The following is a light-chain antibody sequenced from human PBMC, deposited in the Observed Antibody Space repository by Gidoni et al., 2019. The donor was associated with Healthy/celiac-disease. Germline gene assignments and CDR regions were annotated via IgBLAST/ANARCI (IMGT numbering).Light chain of an antibody. CDR3: QQYGSSPPYT. V-gene: IGKV3-20*01. CDR1: QSVSSSY. CDR2: GAS. Sequence: EIVLTQSPGTLSLSPGERATLSCRASQSVSSSYLAWYQLKPGQAPRLLIYGASSRATGIPDRFSGSGSGTDFTLTISRLEPEDFAVYYCQQYGSSPPYTFXQXTKLEIK. J-gene: IGKJ2*01.